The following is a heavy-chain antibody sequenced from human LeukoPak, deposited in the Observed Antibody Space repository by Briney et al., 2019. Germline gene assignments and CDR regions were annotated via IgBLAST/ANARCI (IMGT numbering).Heavy chain of an antibody. CDR2: INSDGSST. CDR3: ARATSLPGI. CDR1: GFMFSSYW. V-gene: IGHV3-74*01. J-gene: IGHJ3*02. D-gene: IGHD3-16*01. Sequence: PGGSLRLSRSASGFMFSSYWMHWVRQAPGKGLVWVSYINSDGSSTSYADSVKGRFTISRDNAKNTLYLQMNSLRAEDTAVYYCARATSLPGIWGQGTMVTVSS.